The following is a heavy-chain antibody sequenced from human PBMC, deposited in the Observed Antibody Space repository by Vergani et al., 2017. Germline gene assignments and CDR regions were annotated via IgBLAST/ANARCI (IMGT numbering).Heavy chain of an antibody. Sequence: QVQLVESGGGVVQPGRSLRLSCAASGFTFSSYGMHWVRQAPGKGLEWVAVRWYDGSNKYYADSVKGRFTISRDNSKNTLYLQMNSLRAEDTAVYYCARDQRGYCSGGSCYSFVYWGQGTLVTVSS. CDR1: GFTFSSYG. CDR2: RWYDGSNK. D-gene: IGHD2-15*01. V-gene: IGHV3-33*01. CDR3: ARDQRGYCSGGSCYSFVY. J-gene: IGHJ4*02.